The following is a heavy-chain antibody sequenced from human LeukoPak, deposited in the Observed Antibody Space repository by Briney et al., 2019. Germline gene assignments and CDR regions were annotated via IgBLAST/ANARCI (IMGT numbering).Heavy chain of an antibody. V-gene: IGHV1-2*02. CDR3: ARATYYDRSGSIIAGYYYYMDV. D-gene: IGHD3-22*01. CDR2: ISPNSGGT. Sequence: ASVKVSCKASGYSFTGYYMHWVRQAPGQGLEWMGWISPNSGGTNYAQMFQGRVTMTRDTSISTAYMELSRLRSDDTAVYYCARATYYDRSGSIIAGYYYYMDVWGKGTTVTVSS. CDR1: GYSFTGYY. J-gene: IGHJ6*03.